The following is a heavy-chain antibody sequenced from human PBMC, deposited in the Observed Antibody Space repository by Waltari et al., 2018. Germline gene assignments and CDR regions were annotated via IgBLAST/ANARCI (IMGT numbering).Heavy chain of an antibody. V-gene: IGHV4-59*01. D-gene: IGHD6-19*01. CDR2: IYYSGST. CDR3: ARGSGAAYFDY. J-gene: IGHJ4*02. CDR1: GGSISSSY. Sequence: QVQLQESGPGLVKPSETLSLTCTVSGGSISSSYWSWIRQPPGKGLEWIGYIYYSGSTNYNPSLKSRVTISVDTSKNQFSLKLSSVTAADTAVYYCARGSGAAYFDYWGQGTLVTVSS.